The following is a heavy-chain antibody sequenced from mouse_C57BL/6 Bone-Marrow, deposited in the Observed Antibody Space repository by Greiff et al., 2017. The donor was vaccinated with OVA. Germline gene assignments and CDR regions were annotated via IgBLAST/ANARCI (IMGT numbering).Heavy chain of an antibody. CDR1: GYTFTSYW. D-gene: IGHD2-4*01. CDR2: IDPSDSET. CDR3: ARYDYDWYVDV. Sequence: VQLQQPGAELVRPGSSVKLSCKASGYTFTSYWMHWVKQRPIQGLEWIGNIDPSDSETHYNQKFKDKATLTVDKSSSTAYMQLSSLTSEDSAVYYCARYDYDWYVDVWGTGTTVTVSS. V-gene: IGHV1-52*01. J-gene: IGHJ1*03.